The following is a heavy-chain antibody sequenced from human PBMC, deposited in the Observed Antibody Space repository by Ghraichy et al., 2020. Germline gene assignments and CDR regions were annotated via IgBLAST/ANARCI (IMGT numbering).Heavy chain of an antibody. J-gene: IGHJ3*02. CDR2: ISGSGGST. CDR1: GFTFSSYA. Sequence: GGSLRLSSAASGFTFSSYAMSWVRQAPGKGLEWVSAISGSGGSTYYADSVKGRFTISRDNSKNTLYLQMNSLRAEDTAIYYCAKDRSGSYLNDAFDIWGQGTMVTVSS. D-gene: IGHD1-26*01. V-gene: IGHV3-23*01. CDR3: AKDRSGSYLNDAFDI.